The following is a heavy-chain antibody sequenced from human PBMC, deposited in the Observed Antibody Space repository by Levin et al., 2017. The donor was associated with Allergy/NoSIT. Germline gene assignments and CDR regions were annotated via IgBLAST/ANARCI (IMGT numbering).Heavy chain of an antibody. Sequence: GSLRLSCAVSGYSISIGYYWGWIRQPPGKGLEWIGRIFHIGSTHYNPSLKSRVTILLDTSRNQFSLKLSSVTAADTAVYYCARGMGGSYGLDVWGQGTTVIVSS. CDR1: GYSISIGYY. V-gene: IGHV4-38-2*01. CDR3: ARGMGGSYGLDV. CDR2: IFHIGST. D-gene: IGHD1-26*01. J-gene: IGHJ6*02.